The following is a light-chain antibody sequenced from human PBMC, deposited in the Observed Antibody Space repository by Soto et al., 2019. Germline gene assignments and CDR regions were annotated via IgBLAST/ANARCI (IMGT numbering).Light chain of an antibody. CDR2: GAS. Sequence: EIVMTQSPATLSVSPGERATLSCRASQSVNSNLAWYQQKPGQAPRLLISGASSRATGIPARFSGSGSHTEFTLTISSLQSEDFAVYYCQQYNSWWTFGQGTKVEMK. V-gene: IGKV3-15*01. CDR1: QSVNSN. J-gene: IGKJ1*01. CDR3: QQYNSWWT.